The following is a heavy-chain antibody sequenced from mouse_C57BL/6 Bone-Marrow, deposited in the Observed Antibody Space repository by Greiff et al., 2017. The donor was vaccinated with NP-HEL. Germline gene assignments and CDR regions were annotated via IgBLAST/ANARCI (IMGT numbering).Heavy chain of an antibody. J-gene: IGHJ2*01. CDR3: ARGGNYWYYFNY. CDR1: GYTFTTYP. CDR2: FHPYNIDH. D-gene: IGHD2-1*01. Sequence: QVQLQQSGAELVKPGASVKMSCKASGYTFTTYPLEWVKQNHGKSLEWIGNFHPYNIDHEYNEKFKNKATLTVEKSSSTVYLELSRLTSDGSSVYYCARGGNYWYYFNYWGQGTTLTVSS. V-gene: IGHV1-47*01.